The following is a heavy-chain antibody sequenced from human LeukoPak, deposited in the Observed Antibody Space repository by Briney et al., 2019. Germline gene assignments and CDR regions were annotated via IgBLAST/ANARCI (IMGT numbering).Heavy chain of an antibody. Sequence: KPSETLSLTCTVSGGSISSYYWSWIRQPPGKGLEWIGYIYYSGSTNYNPSLKSRVTMSVDTSKNQFSLKLSSVTAADTAVYYCAIHYYDSSVYSPFDYGARGTLATVSS. CDR3: AIHYYDSSVYSPFDY. CDR2: IYYSGST. CDR1: GGSISSYY. J-gene: IGHJ4*02. V-gene: IGHV4-59*01. D-gene: IGHD3-22*01.